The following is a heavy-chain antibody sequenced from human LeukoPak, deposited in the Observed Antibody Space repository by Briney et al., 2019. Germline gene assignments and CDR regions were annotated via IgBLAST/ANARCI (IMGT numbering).Heavy chain of an antibody. CDR1: GGSISSYY. V-gene: IGHV4-34*01. Sequence: SETLSLTCTVSGGSISSYYWSWIRQPPGKGLEWIGEINHSGSTNYNPSLKSRVTISVDTSKNQFSLKLSSVTAADTAVYYSARGRSSSWPYYYYMDVWGKGTTVTVSS. CDR3: ARGRSSSWPYYYYMDV. J-gene: IGHJ6*03. D-gene: IGHD6-13*01. CDR2: INHSGST.